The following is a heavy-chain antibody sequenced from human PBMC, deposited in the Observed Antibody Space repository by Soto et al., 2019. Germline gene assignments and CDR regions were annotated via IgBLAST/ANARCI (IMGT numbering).Heavy chain of an antibody. CDR1: GFTISVYA. D-gene: IGHD2-15*01. CDR3: AKLSYCDSPDY. Sequence: EVQLLESGGGLVQPGGSLRLSCSASGFTISVYAMSWVRQAPGKGLEWVSTINTSGGTTDYADSVKGRFTISRDNSKNSLFLQMISLRAEDTAVYYCAKLSYCDSPDYWGQGTLVTVSS. CDR2: INTSGGTT. J-gene: IGHJ4*02. V-gene: IGHV3-23*01.